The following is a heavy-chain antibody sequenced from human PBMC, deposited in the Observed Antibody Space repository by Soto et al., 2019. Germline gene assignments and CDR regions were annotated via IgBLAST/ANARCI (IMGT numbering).Heavy chain of an antibody. CDR3: ARVNXVTTFGIDY. J-gene: IGHJ4*02. D-gene: IGHD3-16*01. CDR1: GFTVSSNY. Sequence: EVQLVESGGGLVQPGGSLRLSCAASGFTVSSNYMSWVRQAPGKGLEWVSVIYSGGSTYYADSVKGRFIISRHNSKNTLYLQMNSXXXXXXXXXYCARVNXVTTFGIDYWGXGTLVTVSS. CDR2: IYSGGST. V-gene: IGHV3-53*04.